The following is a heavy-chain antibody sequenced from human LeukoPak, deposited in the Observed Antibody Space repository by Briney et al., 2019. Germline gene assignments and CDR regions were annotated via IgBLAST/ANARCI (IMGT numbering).Heavy chain of an antibody. Sequence: GGSLRLSCAASGFSLSSYSMTWVRHSPGRGLECVSYISSSGISIYYLDSVKGRFTISRDDAKNTLYLRMNNLRVDDTATYFCVRDLVAPIRGALNNWFDLWGQGTLVTVSS. J-gene: IGHJ5*02. CDR2: ISSSGISI. D-gene: IGHD5-12*01. V-gene: IGHV3-48*04. CDR1: GFSLSSYS. CDR3: VRDLVAPIRGALNNWFDL.